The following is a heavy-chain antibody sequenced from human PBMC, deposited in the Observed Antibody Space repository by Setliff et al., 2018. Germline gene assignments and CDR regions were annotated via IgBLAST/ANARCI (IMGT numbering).Heavy chain of an antibody. CDR1: GDSISSGDYF. CDR2: IYHSGSA. CDR3: AREVGTSTSSDAFDV. V-gene: IGHV4-30-4*08. Sequence: PSETLSLTCTVSGDSISSGDYFWSWNRQPPGKGLEWIAYIYHSGSAYYNPSLKSRVTMSVDTSKNQFSLHLTSVTAADTAVYYCAREVGTSTSSDAFDVWGQGMMVTVS. D-gene: IGHD1-26*01. J-gene: IGHJ3*01.